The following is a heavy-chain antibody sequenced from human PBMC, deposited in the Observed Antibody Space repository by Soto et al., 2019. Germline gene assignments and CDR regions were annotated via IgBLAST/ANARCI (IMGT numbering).Heavy chain of an antibody. Sequence: SETLSLTCAVSGYSISSSNWWGWIRQPPGKGLEWIGYIYYSGSTYYNPSLKSRVTMAVDTSKSQFSLKLSSVTAVDTAVYFCARAMGCSSTSCYSYYYYGMDVWGQGTTVTVSS. D-gene: IGHD2-2*01. CDR1: GYSISSSNW. CDR3: ARAMGCSSTSCYSYYYYGMDV. CDR2: IYYSGST. V-gene: IGHV4-28*03. J-gene: IGHJ6*02.